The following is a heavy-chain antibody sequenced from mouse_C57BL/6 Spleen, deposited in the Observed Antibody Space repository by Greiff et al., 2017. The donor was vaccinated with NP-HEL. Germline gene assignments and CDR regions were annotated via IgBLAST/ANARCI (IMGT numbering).Heavy chain of an antibody. D-gene: IGHD3-3*01. V-gene: IGHV1-69*01. CDR3: ARRGTGYAMDY. J-gene: IGHJ4*01. CDR2: IDPSDSYT. CDR1: GYTFTSYW. Sequence: QVQLQQPGAELVMPGASVKLSCKASGYTFTSYWMHWVKQRPGQGLEWIGEIDPSDSYTNYNQKFKGKSTLTVDKSSSTAYMQLSSLTSEDSALYYCARRGTGYAMDYWGQGTSVTVSS.